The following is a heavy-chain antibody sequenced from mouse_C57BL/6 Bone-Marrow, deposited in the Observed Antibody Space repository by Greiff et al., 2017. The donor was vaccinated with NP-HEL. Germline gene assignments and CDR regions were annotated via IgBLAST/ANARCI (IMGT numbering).Heavy chain of an antibody. Sequence: EVQLQQSGAELVRPGASVKLSCTASGFNIKDDYMHWVKQRPEQGLEWIGWIDPENGDTEYASKFQGKATLTADTSSNTAYMHLSSLTSEDTAFYYCTTTSLYNYGSSSYFDYWGQGTTLTVSS. CDR1: GFNIKDDY. J-gene: IGHJ2*01. CDR3: TTTSLYNYGSSSYFDY. D-gene: IGHD1-1*01. CDR2: IDPENGDT. V-gene: IGHV14-4*01.